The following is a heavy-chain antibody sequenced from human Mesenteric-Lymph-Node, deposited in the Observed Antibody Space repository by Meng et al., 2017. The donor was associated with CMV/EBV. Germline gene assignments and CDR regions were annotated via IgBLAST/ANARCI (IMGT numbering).Heavy chain of an antibody. D-gene: IGHD3-22*01. Sequence: LSLTCAASGFPISNYAIHWVRQAPGKGLEWLAVISYDGSKRYYADSVRGRFTISRDNSKSTPFLEMNNLRPEDTGVYYCARCPDYDTDHYYSMDVWGQGTTVTVSS. V-gene: IGHV3-30*03. CDR2: ISYDGSKR. CDR1: GFPISNYA. CDR3: ARCPDYDTDHYYSMDV. J-gene: IGHJ6*02.